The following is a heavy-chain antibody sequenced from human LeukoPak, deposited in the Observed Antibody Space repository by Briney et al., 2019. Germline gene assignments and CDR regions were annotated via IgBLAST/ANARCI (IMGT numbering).Heavy chain of an antibody. V-gene: IGHV1-69*13. Sequence: ASVKVSCKASGGTFSSYAISWVRQAPGQGLEWMGGIIPIFGTANYAQKFQGRVTITADESTSTAYMELSSLRSEDTAVYYCAKNPPYYYDSSGSALDYWGQGTLVTVSS. J-gene: IGHJ4*02. D-gene: IGHD3-22*01. CDR3: AKNPPYYYDSSGSALDY. CDR1: GGTFSSYA. CDR2: IIPIFGTA.